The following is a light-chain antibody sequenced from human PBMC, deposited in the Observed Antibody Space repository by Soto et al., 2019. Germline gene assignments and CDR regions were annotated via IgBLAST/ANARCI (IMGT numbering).Light chain of an antibody. CDR3: QQYNSYSRAWT. V-gene: IGKV1-5*01. Sequence: DIQMTQSPSTLSASVGDRVTITCRASQGITNRLAWYQQKPGKAPKLLIYDASSLESGVPSRFSGSGSGTEFTLTISSLQPDDFATYYCQQYNSYSRAWTCGQGTKVDIK. CDR1: QGITNR. CDR2: DAS. J-gene: IGKJ1*01.